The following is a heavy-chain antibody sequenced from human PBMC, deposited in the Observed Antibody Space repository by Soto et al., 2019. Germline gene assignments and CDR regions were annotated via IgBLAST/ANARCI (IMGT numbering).Heavy chain of an antibody. V-gene: IGHV4-30-4*01. Sequence: SETLSLTCTVSGGSISSGDYYWSWIRQPPGKGLEWIGYIYYSGSTYYNPSLKSRVTISVDTSKNQFSLKLSSVTAADTAVYYCAGSGYCSSTSCYTPFDYWGQGTLVTV. D-gene: IGHD2-2*02. CDR1: GGSISSGDYY. J-gene: IGHJ4*02. CDR3: AGSGYCSSTSCYTPFDY. CDR2: IYYSGST.